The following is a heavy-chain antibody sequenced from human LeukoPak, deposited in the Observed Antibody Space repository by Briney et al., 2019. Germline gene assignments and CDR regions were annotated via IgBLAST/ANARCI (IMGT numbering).Heavy chain of an antibody. J-gene: IGHJ4*02. CDR2: ISSSGSTI. CDR3: ARDREYYYDSSPIDY. Sequence: KLGGSLRLSCAASGFTFSDYYMSWIRQAPGKGLEWGSYISSSGSTIYYADSVKGRFTISRDNAKNSLYLQMNSLRAEDTAVYYCARDREYYYDSSPIDYWGQGTLVTVSS. CDR1: GFTFSDYY. D-gene: IGHD3-22*01. V-gene: IGHV3-11*04.